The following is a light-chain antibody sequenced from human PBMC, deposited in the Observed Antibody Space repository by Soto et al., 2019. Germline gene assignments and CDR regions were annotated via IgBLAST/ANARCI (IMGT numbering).Light chain of an antibody. CDR3: SSYTTSTTHV. J-gene: IGLJ1*01. V-gene: IGLV2-14*01. CDR1: SSDVGATNY. Sequence: QSALTQPASVSGSPGQSITIACTGTSSDVGATNYVAWYQEHPDKAPKLMIYEDSNRPSGVSNRFSGSKSGNTASLSISGLPAEDEADYSCSSYTTSTTHVFGTGTKLTVL. CDR2: EDS.